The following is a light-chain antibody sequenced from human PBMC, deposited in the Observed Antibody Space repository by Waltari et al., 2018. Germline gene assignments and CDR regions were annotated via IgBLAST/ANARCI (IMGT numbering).Light chain of an antibody. J-gene: IGLJ3*02. V-gene: IGLV6-57*04. CDR1: SGTIASNY. CDR2: EDN. Sequence: NFMLTHPHSVSYSPGKTVTISSTRSSGTIASNYVQRYHHRPGSAPTTVIYEDNERPSGGPDRFSGSIDSSSNSASLTISGLKTEDEADYFCQSYDSSNQGVFGGGTKLTVL. CDR3: QSYDSSNQGV.